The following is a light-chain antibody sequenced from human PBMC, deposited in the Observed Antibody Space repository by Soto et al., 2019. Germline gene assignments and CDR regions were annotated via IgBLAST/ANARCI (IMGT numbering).Light chain of an antibody. J-gene: IGLJ2*01. V-gene: IGLV2-14*01. CDR3: SSYTSTSAVV. CDR2: DVS. CDR1: SSDVGGYNY. Sequence: QSALTQPASVSGSPGQSITISCTGTSSDVGGYNYVSWYQQHPGKAPKLMICDVSNRPSGVSNRFSGSKSDNTASLAISGLQAEDEADYYCSSYTSTSAVVFGGGTKLTVL.